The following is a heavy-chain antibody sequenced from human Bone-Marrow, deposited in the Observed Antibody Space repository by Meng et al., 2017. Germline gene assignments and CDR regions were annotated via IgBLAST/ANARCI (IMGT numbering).Heavy chain of an antibody. D-gene: IGHD4-23*01. CDR3: ERDRAVPYGGNPWGFDY. Sequence: SVKISCKASGGTFSSYAISWLRQPLGQGLEWMGGIIPIFGTANYAQKFQGRVTIITDETTSTAYMELSSLRSEDTAVYYCERDRAVPYGGNPWGFDYWGQGTLVTVSS. J-gene: IGHJ4*02. CDR2: IIPIFGTA. V-gene: IGHV1-69*05. CDR1: GGTFSSYA.